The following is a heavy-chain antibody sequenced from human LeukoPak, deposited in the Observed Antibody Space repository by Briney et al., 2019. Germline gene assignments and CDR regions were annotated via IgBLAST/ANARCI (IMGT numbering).Heavy chain of an antibody. J-gene: IGHJ4*02. Sequence: GGSLRLSCVASGFTLSSYNMKWVRQAPGKGLEWVSSISWRNIDIEYADSVKGRFTISRDNAQNSLYLQMNSLRAEDMAVYYCARPTDREWLVPGNFWGQGTLVTVSS. CDR2: ISWRNIDI. V-gene: IGHV3-21*01. D-gene: IGHD3-3*01. CDR3: ARPTDREWLVPGNF. CDR1: GFTLSSYN.